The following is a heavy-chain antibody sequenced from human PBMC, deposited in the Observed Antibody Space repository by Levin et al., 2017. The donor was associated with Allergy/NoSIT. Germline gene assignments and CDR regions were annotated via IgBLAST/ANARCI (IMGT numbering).Heavy chain of an antibody. CDR2: ISQSGST. CDR3: ARGGGGGEN. V-gene: IGHV4-34*01. J-gene: IGHJ4*02. CDR1: GGSLSGYY. D-gene: IGHD2-21*01. Sequence: NTSETLSLTCAVYGGSLSGYYWSWIRQPPGKGLEWIGEISQSGSTNYKSSLKSRVTISVDTSKNHFSLKLSSVTAAETAVYYCARGGGGGENWGQGTLVTVSS.